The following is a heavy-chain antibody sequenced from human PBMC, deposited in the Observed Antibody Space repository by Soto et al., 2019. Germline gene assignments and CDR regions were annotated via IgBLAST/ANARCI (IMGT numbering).Heavy chain of an antibody. CDR1: GGSVSSGSSS. CDR2: VYDSGSF. CDR3: ARGDYALVY. Sequence: PSETLSLTFTVSGGSVSSGSSSWTWIRQTPGKGLEWIGYVYDSGSFNYNPSLKSRVTISVDTPKHQFSLRPKPVTAAHTAVYYCARGDYALVYWGQGTLVTVSS. V-gene: IGHV4-61*01. J-gene: IGHJ4*02. D-gene: IGHD3-16*01.